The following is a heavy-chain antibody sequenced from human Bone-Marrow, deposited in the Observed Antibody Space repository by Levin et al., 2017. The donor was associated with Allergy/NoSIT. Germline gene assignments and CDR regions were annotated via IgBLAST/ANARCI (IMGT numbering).Heavy chain of an antibody. CDR3: ARGGGCSGGSCYPGWFDP. V-gene: IGHV4-34*01. Sequence: SQTLSLTCAVYGGSFSGSYWSWIRQPPGKGLEWIGEINHSGSTNYNPSLKSRVTISVDTSKNQFSLKLSSVTAADTAVYYCARGGGCSGGSCYPGWFDPWGQGTLVTVSS. CDR2: INHSGST. D-gene: IGHD2-15*01. J-gene: IGHJ5*02. CDR1: GGSFSGSY.